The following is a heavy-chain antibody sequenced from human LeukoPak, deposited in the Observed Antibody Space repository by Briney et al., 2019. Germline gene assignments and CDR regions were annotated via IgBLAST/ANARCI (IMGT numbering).Heavy chain of an antibody. Sequence: ASVKVSCKASGGTFSSYAISWVRQAPGQGLEWMGGIIPIFGTANYAQKFQGRVTITTYESTSTAYMELSSLRSEDTAVYYCARVEMATSYWYFDLWGRGTLVTVSS. CDR3: ARVEMATSYWYFDL. CDR2: IIPIFGTA. V-gene: IGHV1-69*05. J-gene: IGHJ2*01. D-gene: IGHD5-24*01. CDR1: GGTFSSYA.